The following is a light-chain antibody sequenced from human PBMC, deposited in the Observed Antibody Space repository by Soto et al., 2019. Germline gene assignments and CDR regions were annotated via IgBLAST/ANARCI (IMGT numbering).Light chain of an antibody. CDR2: GAS. Sequence: EIVLTQSPGTLSLSPGERATLSCRASQSVSSSYLAWYQQKPGQAPRLLIYGASSRATGIPDRFSGSGSGTDFTLPISRLETEDFAVYSCQQYGSSPGAFGQGTKVEIK. CDR1: QSVSSSY. CDR3: QQYGSSPGA. J-gene: IGKJ1*01. V-gene: IGKV3-20*01.